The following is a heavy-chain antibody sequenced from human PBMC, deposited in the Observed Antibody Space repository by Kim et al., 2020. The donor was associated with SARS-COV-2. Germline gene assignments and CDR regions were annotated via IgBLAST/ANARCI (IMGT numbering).Heavy chain of an antibody. Sequence: GGSLRLSCAAAGFTFSSYAMSWVRQAPGKGLEWVSCISGSSGGTYYTDSVKGRFTISRDNSKNTLFLQMNSLRPEDTAVYICAKEYYDSSGWFIDVWGQGTTVTVSS. D-gene: IGHD3-22*01. J-gene: IGHJ6*02. CDR1: GFTFSSYA. CDR2: ISGSSGGT. CDR3: AKEYYDSSGWFIDV. V-gene: IGHV3-23*01.